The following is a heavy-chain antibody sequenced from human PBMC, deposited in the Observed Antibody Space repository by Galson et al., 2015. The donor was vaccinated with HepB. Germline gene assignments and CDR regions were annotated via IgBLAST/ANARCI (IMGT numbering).Heavy chain of an antibody. D-gene: IGHD6-19*01. CDR3: AKVGYSSGWRLFDY. J-gene: IGHJ4*02. V-gene: IGHV3-30*02. CDR1: GFTFSSYG. Sequence: SLRLSCAASGFTFSSYGMHWVRQAPGKGLEWVAFIRYDGSNKYYADSVKGRFTISRDNSKNTLYLQMNSLRAEDTAVYYCAKVGYSSGWRLFDYWGQGTLVTVSS. CDR2: IRYDGSNK.